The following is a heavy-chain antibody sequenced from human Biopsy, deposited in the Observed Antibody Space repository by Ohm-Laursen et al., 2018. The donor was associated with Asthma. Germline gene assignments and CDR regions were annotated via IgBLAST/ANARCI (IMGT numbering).Heavy chain of an antibody. J-gene: IGHJ3*02. CDR1: GFTFSSYG. CDR2: VSSSGGAR. Sequence: GSLRLSCSASGFTFSSYGMHWVRQAPGKGLEWVASVSSSGGARDYADSVKGRFTISRDNSNTVYLQMNSLRAEDTAVYYCAKERYYDFWSGYPIWGQGTTVTVSS. CDR3: AKERYYDFWSGYPI. D-gene: IGHD3-3*01. V-gene: IGHV3-NL1*01.